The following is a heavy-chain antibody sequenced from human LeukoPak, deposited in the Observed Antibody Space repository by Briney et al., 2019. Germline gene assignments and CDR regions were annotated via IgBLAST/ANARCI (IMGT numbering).Heavy chain of an antibody. Sequence: GGSLRLSCAASGFTVSSNYMSWVRQAPGKGLEWVSVIYSGGSTYYADSVKGRFTIPRDNSKNTLYLQMNSLRAEDTAVYYCARDPYDFWGGYPYLTGMDVWGQGTTVTVSS. D-gene: IGHD3-3*01. CDR3: ARDPYDFWGGYPYLTGMDV. J-gene: IGHJ6*02. V-gene: IGHV3-53*01. CDR2: IYSGGST. CDR1: GFTVSSNY.